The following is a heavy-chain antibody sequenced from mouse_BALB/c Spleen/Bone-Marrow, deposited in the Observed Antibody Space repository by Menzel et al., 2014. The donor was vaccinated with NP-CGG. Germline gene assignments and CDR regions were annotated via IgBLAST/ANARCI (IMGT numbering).Heavy chain of an antibody. J-gene: IGHJ1*01. CDR3: ARVYGWYFDV. D-gene: IGHD1-1*01. CDR2: INNNGGST. Sequence: DVMLVESGGGLVQPGGSLKLSCVASGFTFSSYGMSWVRQTPDKRLELVATINNNGGSTYYPDSVKGQFTISRDNAKNTLYLQMSSLKSEDTAMYYCARVYGWYFDVWGAGTTVTASS. CDR1: GFTFSSYG. V-gene: IGHV5-6-3*01.